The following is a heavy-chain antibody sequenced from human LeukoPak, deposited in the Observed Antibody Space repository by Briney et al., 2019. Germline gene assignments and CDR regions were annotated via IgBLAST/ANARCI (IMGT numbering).Heavy chain of an antibody. CDR1: GFTFDDYA. Sequence: PGGSLRLSCAASGFTFDDYAMHWVRQAPGKGLEWVSGISWNSGSIGYADSVKGRFTISRDSAKNSLYLQMNSLRAEDTALYYCAKALERRIYYYGMDVWGQGTTVTVSS. J-gene: IGHJ6*02. D-gene: IGHD1-1*01. CDR3: AKALERRIYYYGMDV. CDR2: ISWNSGSI. V-gene: IGHV3-9*01.